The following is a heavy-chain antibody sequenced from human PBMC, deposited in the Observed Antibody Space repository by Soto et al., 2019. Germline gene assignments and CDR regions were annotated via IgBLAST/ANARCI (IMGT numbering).Heavy chain of an antibody. CDR1: GGTFSSYA. J-gene: IGHJ4*02. Sequence: SVKVSCKASGGTFSSYAISWVRQAPGQGLEWMGGIIPIFGTANYAQRFQGRVTITADESTSTAYMELSSLRSEDTAVYYCARGNRELRYFDHFDYWGQGTLVTVSS. V-gene: IGHV1-69*13. CDR3: ARGNRELRYFDHFDY. CDR2: IIPIFGTA. D-gene: IGHD3-9*01.